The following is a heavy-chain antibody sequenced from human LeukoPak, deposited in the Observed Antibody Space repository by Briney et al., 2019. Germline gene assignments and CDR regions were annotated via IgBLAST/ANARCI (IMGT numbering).Heavy chain of an antibody. CDR3: ARAFTNYDILTGYYPTHFDY. D-gene: IGHD3-9*01. Sequence: ASVKVSCKASGYTFTGYYMHWVRQAPGQGLEWMGWINPNSGGTNYAPKFQGRVTMTRDTSISTAYMELSRLRSDDTAVYYCARAFTNYDILTGYYPTHFDYWGQGTLVTVSS. V-gene: IGHV1-2*02. CDR1: GYTFTGYY. J-gene: IGHJ4*02. CDR2: INPNSGGT.